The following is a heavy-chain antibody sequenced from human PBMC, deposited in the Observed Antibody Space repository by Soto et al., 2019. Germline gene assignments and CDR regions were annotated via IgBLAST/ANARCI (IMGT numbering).Heavy chain of an antibody. D-gene: IGHD3-10*01. V-gene: IGHV3-30*03. Sequence: WGSLRLSCAAAGFTFSSYGIHRVRQAPGKGLEWVAVVSYDGSNKYYADSVKGRFTISRDNSKNTLYLQMNSLRAEDTSVYYCARSSFGELFPDTLDIWGQGTMVTVSS. CDR2: VSYDGSNK. CDR1: GFTFSSYG. CDR3: ARSSFGELFPDTLDI. J-gene: IGHJ3*02.